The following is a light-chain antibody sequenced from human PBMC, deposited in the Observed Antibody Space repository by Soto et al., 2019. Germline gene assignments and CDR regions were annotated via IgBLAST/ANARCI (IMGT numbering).Light chain of an antibody. CDR2: GAS. CDR1: HSVGTN. J-gene: IGKJ1*01. Sequence: EIVITQSPATLSVSPGERATLSCRASHSVGTNVAWFQQRPGQPPRLLMYGASTWASGIPVRFSGSGSGTDFTLTISSLQSEDFAIYYCQQDNTWTWTFGQGTKVDIK. V-gene: IGKV3-15*01. CDR3: QQDNTWTWT.